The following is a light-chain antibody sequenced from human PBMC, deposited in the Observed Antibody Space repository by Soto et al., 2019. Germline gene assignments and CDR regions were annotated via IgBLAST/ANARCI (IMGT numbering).Light chain of an antibody. CDR2: GAS. CDR3: QQYGSSPRT. J-gene: IGKJ1*01. Sequence: EIVLTQSPGTLSLSPGERATLSCRASQSVSSSYLAWYQQKPGQAPRLLIYGASSRATGIPDRFSGSGSGTDFTLNISRLEPEDFDVYYFQQYGSSPRTFGQGTKVDI. CDR1: QSVSSSY. V-gene: IGKV3-20*01.